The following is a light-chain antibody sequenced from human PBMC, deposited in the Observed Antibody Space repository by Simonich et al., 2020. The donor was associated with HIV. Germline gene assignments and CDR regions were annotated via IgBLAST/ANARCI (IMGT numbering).Light chain of an antibody. J-gene: IGLJ2*01. V-gene: IGLV2-14*03. CDR3: SSYTTINTLI. Sequence: QSALTQPASVSASPGQSITVSCTGTTSDIGSFDYVSWYQQHPGKAPEPIIYDVNKRPSGISGRFSGSKAGNTASLTISGLQAEDEADYYCSSYTTINTLIFGGGTKLTVL. CDR2: DVN. CDR1: TSDIGSFDY.